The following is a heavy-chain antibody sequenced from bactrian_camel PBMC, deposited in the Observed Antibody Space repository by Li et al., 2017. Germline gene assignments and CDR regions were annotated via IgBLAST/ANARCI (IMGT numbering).Heavy chain of an antibody. J-gene: IGHJ6*01. D-gene: IGHD5*01. CDR3: NTDCPSTAGDEVPFGY. Sequence: DVQLVESGGGSVQSGGSLRLSCAASGYTYRRYCMGWLRQAPGKGLEWVSGINSGGGSTSYADSVKGRFTISQDDARNTVYLSMNSLKPEDTAMYYCNTDCPSTAGDEVPFGYWGQGTQVTVS. CDR1: GYTYRRYC. V-gene: IGHV3S40*01. CDR2: INSGGGST.